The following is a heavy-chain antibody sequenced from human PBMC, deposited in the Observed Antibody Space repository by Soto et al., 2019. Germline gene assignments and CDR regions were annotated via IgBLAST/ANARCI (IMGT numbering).Heavy chain of an antibody. D-gene: IGHD6-25*01. CDR2: INREGSST. Sequence: GALRLSLAAFGFTFRSYWMHWGRQAPGKGLGWVSRINREGSSTSYADSVKGRFTISRDNAKNTLYLHMNSLRAEDTAVYYCARRLKKPSSMDVWGKGTTVTVSS. V-gene: IGHV3-74*01. J-gene: IGHJ6*03. CDR1: GFTFRSYW. CDR3: ARRLKKPSSMDV.